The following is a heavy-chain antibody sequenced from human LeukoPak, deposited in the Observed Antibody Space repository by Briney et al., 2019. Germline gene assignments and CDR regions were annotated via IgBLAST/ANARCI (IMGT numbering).Heavy chain of an antibody. CDR1: GFTFSSYS. CDR3: ARATTAMEPFDY. D-gene: IGHD5-18*01. CDR2: ISSSSSYI. V-gene: IGHV3-21*01. Sequence: GGSLRLSCAASGFTFSSYSMNWVRQAPGKGLEWVSSISSSSSYIYYADSVKGRFTISRDNAKNSLYLQTNSLRAEDTAVYYCARATTAMEPFDYWGQGTLVTVSS. J-gene: IGHJ4*02.